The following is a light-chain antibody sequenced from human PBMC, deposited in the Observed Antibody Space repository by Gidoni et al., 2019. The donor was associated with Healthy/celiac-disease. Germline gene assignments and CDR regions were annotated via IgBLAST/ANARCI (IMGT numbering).Light chain of an antibody. CDR2: STN. CDR3: AAWDDSLNGWV. Sequence: QSVLTQPPSASGPPGPGVTISCSGSRSNIGSNTVTWYQQLPGTAPKLLIYSTNQRPSGVPDRFSGSKSGTSASLAISGLQSEDEADYYCAAWDDSLNGWVFGGGTKLTVL. V-gene: IGLV1-44*01. J-gene: IGLJ3*02. CDR1: RSNIGSNT.